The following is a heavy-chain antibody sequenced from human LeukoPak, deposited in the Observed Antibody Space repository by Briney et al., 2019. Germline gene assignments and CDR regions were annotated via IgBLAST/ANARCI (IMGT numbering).Heavy chain of an antibody. CDR2: VYYGGSA. CDR3: AGGTYYYFDY. CDR1: GGSISSYY. Sequence: SETLSLACTVSGGSISSYYWSWIRQPPGKGLEWIGYVYYGGSAHYNPSLKSRVTISVDTSKNQFSLKVSSVTAADTAIYYCAGGTYYYFDYWGQGTLVTVSS. V-gene: IGHV4-59*01. D-gene: IGHD1-26*01. J-gene: IGHJ4*02.